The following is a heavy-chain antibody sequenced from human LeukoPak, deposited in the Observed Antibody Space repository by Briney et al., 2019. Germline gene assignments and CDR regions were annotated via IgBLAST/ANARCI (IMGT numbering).Heavy chain of an antibody. CDR1: GYIFTSYW. D-gene: IGHD2-2*01. J-gene: IGHJ4*02. V-gene: IGHV5-51*01. CDR2: IYPGDSDT. Sequence: GESLQISCKGSGYIFTSYWIGWVRQLPGKGLEWMGIIYPGDSDTRYSPSFQGQVTISADKSISTAYLQWSSLKASDTAMYYCARYLYCSSTSCHEDYWGQGTLVTVSS. CDR3: ARYLYCSSTSCHEDY.